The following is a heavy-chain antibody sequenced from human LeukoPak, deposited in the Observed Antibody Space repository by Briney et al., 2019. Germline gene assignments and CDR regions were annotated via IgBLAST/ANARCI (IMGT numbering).Heavy chain of an antibody. CDR3: AKYSSGWYYDYFDY. CDR2: ISGSGGST. D-gene: IGHD6-19*01. V-gene: IGHV3-23*01. J-gene: IGHJ4*02. CDR1: RFTFSNHW. Sequence: GGSLRLSCAASRFTFSNHWMTWVRQAPGKGLEWVSAISGSGGSTYYADSVKGRFTISRDNSKNTLYLQMNSLRAEDTAVYYCAKYSSGWYYDYFDYWGQGTLVTVSS.